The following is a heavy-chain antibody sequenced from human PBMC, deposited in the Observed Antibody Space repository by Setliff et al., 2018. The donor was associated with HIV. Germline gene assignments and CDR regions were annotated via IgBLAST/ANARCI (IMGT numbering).Heavy chain of an antibody. D-gene: IGHD3-22*01. CDR2: ISGSAAST. J-gene: IGHJ6*03. CDR1: GFTFSTYA. CDR3: AKDFYSDNSGTPGPYYIDV. Sequence: ETLSLSCAASGFTFSTYAMSWVRQAPGKGLEWVSSISGSAASTYYADSVKGRFTNSRDNSKYTQFLQMNSLRAEDTAVYYCAKDFYSDNSGTPGPYYIDVWGKGTTVTVSS. V-gene: IGHV3-23*01.